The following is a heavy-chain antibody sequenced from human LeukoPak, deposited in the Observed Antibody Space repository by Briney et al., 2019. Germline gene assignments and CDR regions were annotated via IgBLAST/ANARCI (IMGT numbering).Heavy chain of an antibody. J-gene: IGHJ4*02. V-gene: IGHV3-23*01. Sequence: GGSLRLSXAASGFTFSSYAMSWVRQAPGKGLEWVSAISGSGGSTYYADSVKGRFTISRDNSKNTLYLQMNSLRAEDTAVYYCAKEAAGYDSSGYYYDYWGQGTLVTVSS. CDR2: ISGSGGST. CDR1: GFTFSSYA. D-gene: IGHD3-22*01. CDR3: AKEAAGYDSSGYYYDY.